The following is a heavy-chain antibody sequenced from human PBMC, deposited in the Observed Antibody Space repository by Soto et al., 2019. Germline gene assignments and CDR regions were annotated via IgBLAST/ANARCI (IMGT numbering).Heavy chain of an antibody. CDR2: ISGSGGST. CDR3: AKETDIVVVVANDAFDI. D-gene: IGHD2-15*01. CDR1: GFTFSSYA. J-gene: IGHJ3*02. V-gene: IGHV3-23*01. Sequence: EVQLLESGGGLVQPGGSLRLSCAASGFTFSSYAMSWVRQAPGKGLEWVSVISGSGGSTYYADSVKGRFTISRDNSKNTLYLQMNSLRAEDTAVYYCAKETDIVVVVANDAFDIWGQGTMVTVSS.